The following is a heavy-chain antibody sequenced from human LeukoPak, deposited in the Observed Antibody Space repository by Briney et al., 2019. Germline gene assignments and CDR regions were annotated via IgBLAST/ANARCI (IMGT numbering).Heavy chain of an antibody. CDR1: GGSISSSSYY. CDR3: ARDLYSSRTNDAFVM. J-gene: IGHJ3*02. Sequence: SETLSLTCTVSGGSISSSSYYWGWIRQPPGKGLEWIGSMYYSGSTYYNPSLKSRVTISVDTSKNQFSLKLSSVTAADTAVYYCARDLYSSRTNDAFVMWGQGTMVTVSS. D-gene: IGHD6-19*01. CDR2: MYYSGST. V-gene: IGHV4-39*07.